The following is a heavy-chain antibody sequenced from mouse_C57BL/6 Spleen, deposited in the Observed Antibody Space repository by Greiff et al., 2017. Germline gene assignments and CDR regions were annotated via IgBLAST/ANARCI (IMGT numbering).Heavy chain of an antibody. Sequence: QVQLQQPGAELVKPGASVKLSCKASGYPFTSYWMHWVKQRPGRGLEWIGRIDPNSGGTKYNEQFKSKATLTVDKPSSTAYMQLSSLTSEDSAVYYWARSGSNPPFDYWGQGTTLTVSS. CDR3: ARSGSNPPFDY. D-gene: IGHD2-5*01. CDR1: GYPFTSYW. CDR2: IDPNSGGT. J-gene: IGHJ2*01. V-gene: IGHV1-72*01.